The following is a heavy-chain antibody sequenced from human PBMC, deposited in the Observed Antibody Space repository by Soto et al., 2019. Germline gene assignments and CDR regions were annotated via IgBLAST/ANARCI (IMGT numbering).Heavy chain of an antibody. CDR3: AKIRSPPGLDCIRIICSYYYYSGMDV. CDR1: GGTFSDHA. Sequence: QVQLVQSGAEAKKPGSAVKVSCKASGGTFSDHAISWVRQAPGQGLEWMGGIIPIYGTTNYAQRFEDRITITADESTGTAYMELSSLRSEDTALYYCAKIRSPPGLDCIRIICSYYYYSGMDVWGQGTTVTVSS. J-gene: IGHJ6*02. D-gene: IGHD2-2*01. CDR2: IIPIYGTT. V-gene: IGHV1-69*12.